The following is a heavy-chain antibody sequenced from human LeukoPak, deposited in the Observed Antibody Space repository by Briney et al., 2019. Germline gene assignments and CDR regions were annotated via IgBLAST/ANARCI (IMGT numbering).Heavy chain of an antibody. CDR1: GGTFSSYA. Sequence: SVKVSCKASGGTFSSYAISWVRQAPGQGREWMGGIIPIFGTANYAQKFQGRVTITTDESTSTAYMELSSLRSEDTAVYYCARDNYAGANWFDPWGQGTLVTVSS. D-gene: IGHD1-7*01. V-gene: IGHV1-69*05. CDR2: IIPIFGTA. CDR3: ARDNYAGANWFDP. J-gene: IGHJ5*02.